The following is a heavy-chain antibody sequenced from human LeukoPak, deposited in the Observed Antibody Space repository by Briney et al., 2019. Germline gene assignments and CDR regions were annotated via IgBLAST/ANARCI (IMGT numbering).Heavy chain of an antibody. CDR3: AKDGRDGYNYAFDI. CDR1: GFTFSGYG. V-gene: IGHV3-30*02. CDR2: VWYDGNNK. Sequence: GGSLRLSCAASGFTFSGYGMHWVRQAPGKGLEWVAIVWYDGNNKYYADSVKGRFTISRDNSKNSLYLQMNSLRTEDTALYYCAKDGRDGYNYAFDIWGQGTMVTVSS. J-gene: IGHJ3*02. D-gene: IGHD5-24*01.